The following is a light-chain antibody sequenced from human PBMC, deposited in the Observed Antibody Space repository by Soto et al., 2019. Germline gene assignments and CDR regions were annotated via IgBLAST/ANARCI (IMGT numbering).Light chain of an antibody. CDR1: SSDVGGYNY. Sequence: QSALTQPRSVSGSPGQSLTISCTGTSSDVGGYNYVSWYQEHPGKAPKLIIYDVTKRPSGVPDRFSGSKSGNTASLSISGLQADDDADYYCCSYAGGYSHVVFGGGTKVTVL. V-gene: IGLV2-11*01. CDR3: CSYAGGYSHVV. J-gene: IGLJ2*01. CDR2: DVT.